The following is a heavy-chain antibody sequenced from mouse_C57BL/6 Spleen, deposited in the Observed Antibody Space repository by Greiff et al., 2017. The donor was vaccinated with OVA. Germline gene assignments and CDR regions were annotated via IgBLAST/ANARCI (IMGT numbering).Heavy chain of an antibody. D-gene: IGHD2-4*01. V-gene: IGHV3-6*01. CDR3: AREGYDYDDGPYYFDY. CDR2: ISYDGSN. CDR1: GYSITSGYY. Sequence: EVQLQESGPGLVKPSQSLSLTCSVTGYSITSGYYWNWIRQFPGNKLEWMGYISYDGSNNYNPSLKNRISITRDTSKNQFFLKLNSVTTEDTATYYCAREGYDYDDGPYYFDYWGQGTTLTVSS. J-gene: IGHJ2*01.